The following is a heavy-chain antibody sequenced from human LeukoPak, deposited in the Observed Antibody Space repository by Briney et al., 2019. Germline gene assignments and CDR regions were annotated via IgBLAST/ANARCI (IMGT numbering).Heavy chain of an antibody. Sequence: ASVKVSCKASGYTFTSDEINWVRQANGHGLEWMGWMNPNSGNTGSAQKFQGRLTMTRNTSISTAYLELGSLRSEDTAVYFCARAVGSTTLLDLWGRGTLVTVSS. V-gene: IGHV1-8*01. CDR1: GYTFTSDE. CDR2: MNPNSGNT. J-gene: IGHJ5*02. D-gene: IGHD2/OR15-2a*01. CDR3: ARAVGSTTLLDL.